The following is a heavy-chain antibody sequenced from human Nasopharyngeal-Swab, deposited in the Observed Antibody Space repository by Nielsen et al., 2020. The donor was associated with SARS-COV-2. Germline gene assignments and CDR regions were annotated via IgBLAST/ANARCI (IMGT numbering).Heavy chain of an antibody. J-gene: IGHJ4*02. D-gene: IGHD3-3*01. CDR2: ISGSGGST. V-gene: IGHV3-23*01. CDR3: AKAYYDFWSGYYPLGY. Sequence: IGQCPGKGLEWVSAISGSGGSTYYADSVKGRFTISRDNSKNTLYLQMNSLRAEDTAVYYCAKAYYDFWSGYYPLGYWGQGTLVTVSS.